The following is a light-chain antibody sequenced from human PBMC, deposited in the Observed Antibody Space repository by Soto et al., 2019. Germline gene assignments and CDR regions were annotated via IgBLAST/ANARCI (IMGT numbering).Light chain of an antibody. V-gene: IGKV1-5*03. Sequence: IQMTQSPSTLSASVGDRVAITCRASQSIGIWLAWYQKKPWKAPRVLIYKSSTFQTGVPSSFSGSGSGTEFTLTISSLQPDDFATYYCQQYNDYSWTFGQGTKVEIK. CDR1: QSIGIW. J-gene: IGKJ1*01. CDR2: KSS. CDR3: QQYNDYSWT.